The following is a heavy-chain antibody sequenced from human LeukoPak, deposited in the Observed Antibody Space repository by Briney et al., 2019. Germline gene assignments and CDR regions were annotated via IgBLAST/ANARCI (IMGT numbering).Heavy chain of an antibody. CDR1: GFTVSSNY. J-gene: IGHJ4*02. Sequence: GGSLRLSCAAPGFTVSSNYMSWVRQAPGKGLEWVSVIYSGGSTYYADSVKGRFTISRDNSKNTLYLQMNSLRAEDTAVYYCARASYQWLVRGKSYYFDYWGQGTLVTVSS. V-gene: IGHV3-53*01. D-gene: IGHD6-19*01. CDR2: IYSGGST. CDR3: ARASYQWLVRGKSYYFDY.